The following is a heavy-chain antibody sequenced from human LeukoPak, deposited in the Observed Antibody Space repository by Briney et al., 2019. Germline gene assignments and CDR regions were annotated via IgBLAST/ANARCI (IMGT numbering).Heavy chain of an antibody. Sequence: GGYLRLSCAASAFTFNTYWMHWVRQVPGRGLEWVSRINGDESSTNYADSVKGRFTISRDNAKDTLYLHMNSLTAEDTAVYYCARGAKWAYYFDYWGQGTLVTVSS. CDR1: AFTFNTYW. CDR3: ARGAKWAYYFDY. CDR2: INGDESST. V-gene: IGHV3-74*01. J-gene: IGHJ4*02. D-gene: IGHD1-26*01.